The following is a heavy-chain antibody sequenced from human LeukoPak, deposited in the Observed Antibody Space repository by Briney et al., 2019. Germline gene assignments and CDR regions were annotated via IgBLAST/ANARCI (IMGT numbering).Heavy chain of an antibody. D-gene: IGHD2-21*02. CDR1: GFTFSSYA. Sequence: QPGRSLRLSCAASGFTFSSYAMHWVRQASGKGLEWVAVISYDGSNKYYADSVKGRFTISRDNSKNTLYLQMNSLRAEDTAVYYCARDPRPPYCGGDCYSFWFDPWGQGTLVTVSS. CDR2: ISYDGSNK. CDR3: ARDPRPPYCGGDCYSFWFDP. V-gene: IGHV3-30-3*01. J-gene: IGHJ5*02.